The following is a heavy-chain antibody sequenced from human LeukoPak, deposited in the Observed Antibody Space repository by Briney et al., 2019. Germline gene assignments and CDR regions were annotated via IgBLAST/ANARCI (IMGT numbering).Heavy chain of an antibody. CDR2: SYPGDSDT. Sequence: GESLKISCKGSGYSFTSYWIGWVRQMPGKGLEWMGLSYPGDSDTRYSPSFQGQVTISADKSISTAYLQWSSLKASDTAMYYCASGGYYYDTRPDAFDIWGQGTMVTVSS. CDR3: ASGGYYYDTRPDAFDI. V-gene: IGHV5-51*01. D-gene: IGHD3-22*01. CDR1: GYSFTSYW. J-gene: IGHJ3*02.